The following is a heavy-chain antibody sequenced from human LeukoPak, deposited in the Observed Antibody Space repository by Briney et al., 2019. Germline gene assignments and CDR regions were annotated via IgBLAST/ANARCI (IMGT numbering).Heavy chain of an antibody. Sequence: SETLSLTCTVSGGSISSGDYYWSWLRQPPGKGLEWIGYIYYSGNAYYNPSLKSRVTISVDTSKNQFSLKLSSVTAADTAVYYCARASTVTKDFAYWGQGTLVTVSS. CDR1: GGSISSGDYY. V-gene: IGHV4-30-4*01. D-gene: IGHD4-11*01. CDR3: ARASTVTKDFAY. J-gene: IGHJ4*02. CDR2: IYYSGNA.